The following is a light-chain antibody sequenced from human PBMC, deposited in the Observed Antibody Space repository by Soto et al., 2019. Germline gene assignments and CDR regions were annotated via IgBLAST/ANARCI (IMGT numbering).Light chain of an antibody. CDR3: QSYDTSLSGFYV. V-gene: IGLV1-40*01. CDR1: SSNIGAGYN. J-gene: IGLJ1*01. CDR2: ANN. Sequence: QAVVTQPPSVSGAPGQRVSISCTGSSSNIGAGYNVHWYQQLPGTAPKVLIYANNNRPSGVPDRFSASKSGTSASLAITGLQAEDEADYCCQSYDTSLSGFYVFGTGTKLTVL.